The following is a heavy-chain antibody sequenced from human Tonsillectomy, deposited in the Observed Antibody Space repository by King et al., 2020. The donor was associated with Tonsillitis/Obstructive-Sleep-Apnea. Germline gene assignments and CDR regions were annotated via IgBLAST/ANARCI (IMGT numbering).Heavy chain of an antibody. J-gene: IGHJ5*02. D-gene: IGHD2/OR15-2a*01. V-gene: IGHV3-15*01. CDR3: TTPPDFNIDT. CDR1: GFTFSKAY. CDR2: IITKADGGTT. Sequence: VQLVESGGGSVKPGGSLRLSCATSGFTFSKAYMNWVRQAPGKGLEWVGRIITKADGGTTEYASPVKGRFFISRDDSTDTLYLQMINLKIEDTAVYYCTTPPDFNIDTWGQGTVVTVSA.